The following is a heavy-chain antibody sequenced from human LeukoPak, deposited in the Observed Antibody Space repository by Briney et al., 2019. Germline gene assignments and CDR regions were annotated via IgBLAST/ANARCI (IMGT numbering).Heavy chain of an antibody. V-gene: IGHV4-4*02. D-gene: IGHD6-13*01. Sequence: SGTLSLTCAVSGGSISSSHWWRWVRQPPGKGLEWIGEIFHSGTTNYNPSLESRVTISVNKSKNQFSLRLTSVTAADTAVYYCARDRYISNWHFDYWGQGTLVTVSS. J-gene: IGHJ4*02. CDR1: GGSISSSHW. CDR3: ARDRYISNWHFDY. CDR2: IFHSGTT.